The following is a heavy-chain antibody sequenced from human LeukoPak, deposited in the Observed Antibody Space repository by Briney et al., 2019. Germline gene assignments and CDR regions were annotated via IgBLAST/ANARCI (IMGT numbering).Heavy chain of an antibody. CDR2: ISSGSTTI. D-gene: IGHD5-24*01. CDR3: ARDSGRAGYTYDY. CDR1: GFTFSSYA. Sequence: GGSLRLSCAASGFTFSSYAMHWVRQAPGKGLEWVSYISSGSTTIHYADSVKGRFTISRDNAKNALYLQMNSLRDEDSAVYYCARDSGRAGYTYDYWGQGTLVTVSS. V-gene: IGHV3-48*02. J-gene: IGHJ4*02.